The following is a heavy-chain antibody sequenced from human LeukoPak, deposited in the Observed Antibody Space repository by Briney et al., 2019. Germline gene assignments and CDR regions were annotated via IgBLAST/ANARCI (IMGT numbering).Heavy chain of an antibody. V-gene: IGHV1-2*02. CDR1: GYTFTGYY. CDR3: ARSGMVYYYDSSGYYAGDY. CDR2: INPSGGT. J-gene: IGHJ4*02. Sequence: ASVKVSCKASGYTFTGYYLHWVRQAPGQGLEWMGWINPSGGTNYAQKFQGRVTMTRDTSISTAYMELSRLRSDDTAVYYCARSGMVYYYDSSGYYAGDYWGQGTLVTVSS. D-gene: IGHD3-22*01.